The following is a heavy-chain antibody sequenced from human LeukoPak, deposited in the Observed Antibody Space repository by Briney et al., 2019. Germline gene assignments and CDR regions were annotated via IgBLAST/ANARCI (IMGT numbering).Heavy chain of an antibody. CDR3: ATAVAGNYYGMDV. D-gene: IGHD6-19*01. V-gene: IGHV4-61*01. CDR1: GGSISSSSYY. CDR2: IYYSGST. Sequence: SETLSLTCTVSGGSISSSSYYWSCIRQPPGKGLEWIGYIYYSGSTNYNPSLKSRVTISVDTSKNQFSLKLSSVTAADTAVYYCATAVAGNYYGMDVSGQGTTVTVSS. J-gene: IGHJ6*02.